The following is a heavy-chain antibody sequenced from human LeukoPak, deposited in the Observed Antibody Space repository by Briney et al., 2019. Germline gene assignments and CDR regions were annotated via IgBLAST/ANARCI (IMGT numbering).Heavy chain of an antibody. CDR3: AKGIYGYYYGMDV. CDR1: GFTFSSYS. D-gene: IGHD4-17*01. V-gene: IGHV3-21*04. CDR2: ISSSSSYI. J-gene: IGHJ6*02. Sequence: GGSLRLSCAASGFTFSSYSMNWVRQAPGKGLEWVSSISSSSSYIYYADSVKGRFTISRDNAKNSLYLQMNSLRAEDTALYYCAKGIYGYYYGMDVWGQGTTVTVSS.